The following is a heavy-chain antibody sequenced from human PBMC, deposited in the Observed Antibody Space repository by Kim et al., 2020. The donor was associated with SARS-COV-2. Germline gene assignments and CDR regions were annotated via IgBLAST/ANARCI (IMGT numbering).Heavy chain of an antibody. Sequence: SETLSLTCAVSGGSISSSNWWSWVRQPPGKGLEWIGEIYHSGSTNYNPSLKSRVTISVDKSKNQFSLKLSSLTAADTAVYYCASATRYCSSTSCYSRVWYFDYWGQGTLVTVSS. J-gene: IGHJ4*02. CDR3: ASATRYCSSTSCYSRVWYFDY. V-gene: IGHV4-4*02. D-gene: IGHD2-2*02. CDR1: GGSISSSNW. CDR2: IYHSGST.